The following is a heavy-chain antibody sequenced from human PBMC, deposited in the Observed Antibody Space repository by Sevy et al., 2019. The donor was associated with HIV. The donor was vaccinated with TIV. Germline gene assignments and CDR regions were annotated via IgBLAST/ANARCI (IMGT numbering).Heavy chain of an antibody. V-gene: IGHV3-23*01. J-gene: IGHJ3*02. Sequence: GGSLRLSCAASGFTFSSYAMSWVRQAPGQGLEWVSAISGSGGSTYYTDSVKGRFTNSRDNSKKTLYLQMNSLGAEDTAVYYCTIAFDIWGQGTMVTVSS. CDR2: ISGSGGST. CDR1: GFTFSSYA. CDR3: TIAFDI.